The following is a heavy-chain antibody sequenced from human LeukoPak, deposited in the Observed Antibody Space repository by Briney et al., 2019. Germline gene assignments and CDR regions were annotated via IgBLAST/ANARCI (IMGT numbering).Heavy chain of an antibody. CDR1: GGSIGSGDYY. Sequence: SETLSLTCTVSGGSIGSGDYYWSWIRQPPGKGLEWIGYIYYSGSTYYNPSLKSRVTISVDTSKNQFSLKLSSVTAADTAVYYCARAPGGGYCSSTSCYVSYYWGQGTLVTVSS. CDR2: IYYSGST. CDR3: ARAPGGGYCSSTSCYVSYY. J-gene: IGHJ4*02. V-gene: IGHV4-30-4*08. D-gene: IGHD2-2*01.